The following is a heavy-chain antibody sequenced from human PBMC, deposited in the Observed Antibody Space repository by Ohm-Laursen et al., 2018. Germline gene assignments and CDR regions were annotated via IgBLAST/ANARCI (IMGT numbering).Heavy chain of an antibody. CDR2: VHYSGST. Sequence: SETLSLTCTVSGGSISSYYWSWIRQPPGKGLEWIGYVHYSGSTNYNPSLKSRVTISVDTSKNQFSLKLSSVTAAVTAVYYCARVSPRSSGWYAYSDYWGQGTLVTVSS. CDR3: ARVSPRSSGWYAYSDY. CDR1: GGSISSYY. V-gene: IGHV4-59*01. D-gene: IGHD6-19*01. J-gene: IGHJ4*02.